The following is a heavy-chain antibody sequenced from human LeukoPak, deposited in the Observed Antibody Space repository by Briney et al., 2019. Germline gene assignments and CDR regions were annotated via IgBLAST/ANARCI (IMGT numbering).Heavy chain of an antibody. CDR1: GGPISSYY. D-gene: IGHD6-19*01. CDR3: ARDRRANSSGWYSRDYYYYYMDV. Sequence: SETLSLTCTVSGGPISSYYWSWIRQPAGKGLEWIGRNYTSGSTNYNPSLKSRVTISVDKSKNQFSLKLSSVTAADTAVYYCARDRRANSSGWYSRDYYYYYMDVWGKGTTVTVSS. J-gene: IGHJ6*03. CDR2: NYTSGST. V-gene: IGHV4-4*07.